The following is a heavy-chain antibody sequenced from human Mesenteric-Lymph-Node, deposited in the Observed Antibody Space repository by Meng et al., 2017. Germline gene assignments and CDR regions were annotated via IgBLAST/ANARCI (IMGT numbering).Heavy chain of an antibody. Sequence: QVQLGEAGGGGVQPGRYLRLSWAASGFTFGTYGMHWVRQAPGKGLEWVAVIWYDGTDKFYGDSVKGRFTISRDNSKNTLFLQMNSLTVDDTAVYYCARADDNWIIIEYWGQGTLVTVS. D-gene: IGHD1-20*01. CDR1: GFTFGTYG. V-gene: IGHV3-33*01. J-gene: IGHJ4*02. CDR3: ARADDNWIIIEY. CDR2: IWYDGTDK.